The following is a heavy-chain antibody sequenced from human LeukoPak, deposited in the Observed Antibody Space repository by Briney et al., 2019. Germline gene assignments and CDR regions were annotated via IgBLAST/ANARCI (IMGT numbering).Heavy chain of an antibody. CDR3: ARENAGGWFDP. CDR1: GGSISSYY. D-gene: IGHD3-10*01. CDR2: IYYSGST. J-gene: IGHJ5*02. V-gene: IGHV4-59*01. Sequence: SETLSLTCTVSGGSISSYYWSWIRQPPGKGLEWVGDIYYSGSTNYNPSLKSRVTISVDTSKNQFSLKLTSVTAADTAVYYCARENAGGWFDPWGQGTVVTVSA.